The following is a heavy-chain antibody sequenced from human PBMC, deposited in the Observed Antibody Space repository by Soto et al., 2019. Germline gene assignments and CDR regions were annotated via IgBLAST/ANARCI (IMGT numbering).Heavy chain of an antibody. Sequence: PSETLSLTCTVSGGSISSGGYYWSWIRQHPGKGLEWIGYIYYSGSTYYNPSLKSRVTISVDTSKNQFSLKLSSVTAADTAVYYCASTAHSSGWYSGGFDYWGQGTLVTFSS. CDR3: ASTAHSSGWYSGGFDY. J-gene: IGHJ4*02. V-gene: IGHV4-31*03. D-gene: IGHD6-19*01. CDR2: IYYSGST. CDR1: GGSISSGGYY.